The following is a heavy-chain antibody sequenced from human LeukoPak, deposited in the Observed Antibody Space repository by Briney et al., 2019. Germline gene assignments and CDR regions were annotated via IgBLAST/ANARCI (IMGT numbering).Heavy chain of an antibody. CDR1: GFTFSSYE. CDR2: ISSSGSTI. J-gene: IGHJ4*02. CDR3: ARVDSSIDY. D-gene: IGHD3-22*01. V-gene: IGHV3-48*03. Sequence: GGSLRLSCAASGFTFSSYEMNWVRQAPGKGLEWVSYISSSGSTIYYAGSVKGRFTISRDNAKNSLYLQMNSLRAEDTAVYYCARVDSSIDYWGQGTLVTVSS.